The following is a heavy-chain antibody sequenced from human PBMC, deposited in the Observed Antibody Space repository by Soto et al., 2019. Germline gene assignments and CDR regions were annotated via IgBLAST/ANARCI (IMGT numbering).Heavy chain of an antibody. D-gene: IGHD3-22*01. CDR2: ISAYNGNT. J-gene: IGHJ5*02. CDR3: AKTPHYDSSGYFSWFDP. Sequence: QVQLVQSGAEVKKPGASVKVSCKTSGYTFTTYGISWVRQAPGQGLEWMGWISAYNGNTNYAQKLQGRVTMTTDTSTRTAYMELRSLRSDDTAVYYCAKTPHYDSSGYFSWFDPWGQGTLGTVSS. V-gene: IGHV1-18*01. CDR1: GYTFTTYG.